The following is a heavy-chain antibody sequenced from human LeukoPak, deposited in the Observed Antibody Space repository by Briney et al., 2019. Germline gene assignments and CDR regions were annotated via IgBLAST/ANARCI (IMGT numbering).Heavy chain of an antibody. Sequence: ASVKVSCKASGYSFIVYYIHWVRQAPGQGLEWMGWIDPRTGDTNYAQQFQGRLTITRDTSISTAYMDLTRLTSDGTAVYFCARDWELRYSQGGFDNWGQGSLVTVSS. CDR1: GYSFIVYY. V-gene: IGHV1-2*02. CDR2: IDPRTGDT. J-gene: IGHJ4*02. D-gene: IGHD3-10*01. CDR3: ARDWELRYSQGGFDN.